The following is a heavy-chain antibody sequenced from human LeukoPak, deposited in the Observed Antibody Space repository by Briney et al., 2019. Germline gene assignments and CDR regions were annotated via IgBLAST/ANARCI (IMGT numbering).Heavy chain of an antibody. Sequence: SDTLSLTCAVSGYTISSGYYWGWLRQPPGKVQELSGSIYHSGSTYYNPSLKSRVTISVDTSKNKFSLKLSSVTAADTAVYYCARLAADSPYYYYYMDVWGKGTTVTVSS. CDR2: IYHSGST. CDR1: GYTISSGYY. D-gene: IGHD2-15*01. CDR3: ARLAADSPYYYYYMDV. V-gene: IGHV4-38-2*01. J-gene: IGHJ6*03.